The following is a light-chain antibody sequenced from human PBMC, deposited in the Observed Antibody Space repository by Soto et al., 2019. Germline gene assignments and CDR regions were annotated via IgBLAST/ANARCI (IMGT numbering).Light chain of an antibody. CDR1: SSDVGGYNY. V-gene: IGLV2-11*01. CDR2: DVS. Sequence: QSALTQPRSVSGSPGQSVTISCTGTSSDVGGYNYVSWYQQHPGKAPKLMIYDVSKRPSGVPDRFSGSKSGNTASLTICGLQAEDEADYYCCSYAGSYTRYIFGTGTKLTVL. J-gene: IGLJ1*01. CDR3: CSYAGSYTRYI.